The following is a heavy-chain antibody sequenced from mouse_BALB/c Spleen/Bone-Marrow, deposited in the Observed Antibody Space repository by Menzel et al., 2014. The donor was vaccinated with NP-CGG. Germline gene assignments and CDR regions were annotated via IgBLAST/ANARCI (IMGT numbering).Heavy chain of an antibody. CDR3: ARWYYGSGFAY. J-gene: IGHJ3*01. CDR1: GFTFSSYA. D-gene: IGHD1-1*01. CDR2: ISSGGST. Sequence: EVKVVESGGGLVKPGGSLKLSCAASGFTFSSYAMSWVRQTPEKRLEWVASISSGGSTYYPDSVMGRFTISRDNASNILLLQMSSLRSEDTAMNYCARWYYGSGFAYWGQGTLVTVSA. V-gene: IGHV5-6-5*01.